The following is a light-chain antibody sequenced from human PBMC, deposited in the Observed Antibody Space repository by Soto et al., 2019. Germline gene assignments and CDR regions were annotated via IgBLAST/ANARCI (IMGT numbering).Light chain of an antibody. CDR3: SSYTSSGRV. J-gene: IGLJ1*01. CDR2: EVS. Sequence: QSVLTQPASVSGSPGQSITISCTGTSSDVGGYNYVSWYQQHPGKAPKLMIYEVSNRPSGVSNRFSGSKSGNTASLTISGLQAEDEADYYCSSYTSSGRVFGTGTKVTVL. CDR1: SSDVGGYNY. V-gene: IGLV2-14*01.